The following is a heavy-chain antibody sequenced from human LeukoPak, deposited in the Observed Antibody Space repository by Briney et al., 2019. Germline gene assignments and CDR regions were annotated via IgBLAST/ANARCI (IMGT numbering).Heavy chain of an antibody. Sequence: GGSLRLSCTASGFTFNDYLMSWVRQAPGKGLEWVANINEDGSERYYVDSVKGRFTISRDNAKNSLYLQMNSLGSEDTAVYYCARDYPPGDYWGRRTLVTVSS. J-gene: IGHJ4*02. D-gene: IGHD3-16*02. V-gene: IGHV3-7*01. CDR2: INEDGSER. CDR1: GFTFNDYL. CDR3: ARDYPPGDY.